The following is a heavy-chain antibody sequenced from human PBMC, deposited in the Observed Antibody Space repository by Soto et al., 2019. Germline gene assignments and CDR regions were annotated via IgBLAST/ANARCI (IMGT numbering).Heavy chain of an antibody. CDR2: INDNGNLR. V-gene: IGHV3-23*01. J-gene: IGHJ4*02. D-gene: IGHD2-21*02. CDR1: GFTFGSYA. CDR3: AKAFGDWYPFEK. Sequence: LRLSCVASGFTFGSYAMTWVRRAPGKGLEWVSTINDNGNLRYYAESVRGRFTISRDNSKNTLYLQLNNLRAEDSARYYCAKAFGDWYPFEKWGLGALVTVSS.